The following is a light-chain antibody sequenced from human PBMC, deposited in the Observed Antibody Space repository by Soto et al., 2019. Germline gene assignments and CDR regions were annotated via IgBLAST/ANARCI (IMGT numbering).Light chain of an antibody. CDR1: SSDVGSYNR. CDR2: EVT. CDR3: TSYTSSRIWV. J-gene: IGLJ3*02. Sequence: QSVLTQPPSVSGSPGQSVTISCTGTSSDVGSYNRVSWYQQPPGTAPKLMIYEVTNRPSGVPNRFSASKSGNTASLTISGLQAEDEADYYCTSYTSSRIWVFGGGTKLTVL. V-gene: IGLV2-18*02.